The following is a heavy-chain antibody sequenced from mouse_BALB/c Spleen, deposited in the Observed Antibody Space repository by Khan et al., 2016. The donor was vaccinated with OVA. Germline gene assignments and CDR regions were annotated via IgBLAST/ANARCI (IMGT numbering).Heavy chain of an antibody. CDR3: TIGGYSSFAY. J-gene: IGHJ3*01. Sequence: VQLQQSGTVLARPGASVKMSCKASGYSFTSYLIHWVKQRPGQGLEWIGDIFPGNSDTSYNQKFKDKATLTSGTSADTDYMELSILTNEDSAVYYCTIGGYSSFAYWGQGTLVTVSA. CDR1: GYSFTSYL. V-gene: IGHV1-5*01. CDR2: IFPGNSDT. D-gene: IGHD1-3*01.